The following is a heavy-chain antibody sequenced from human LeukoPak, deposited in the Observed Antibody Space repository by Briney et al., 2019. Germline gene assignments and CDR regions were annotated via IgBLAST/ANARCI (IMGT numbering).Heavy chain of an antibody. CDR2: IKQDGSEK. J-gene: IGHJ4*02. V-gene: IGHV3-7*01. CDR3: ARKGQYFDYVWGSYRYSRFSPYYFDY. Sequence: PGGSLRLSCAASGFTFSSYAMSWVRQAPGKGLEWVANIKQDGSEKYYVDSVKGRFTISRDNAKNSLYLQMNSLRAEDTAVYYCARKGQYFDYVWGSYRYSRFSPYYFDYWGQGTLVTVSS. D-gene: IGHD3-16*02. CDR1: GFTFSSYA.